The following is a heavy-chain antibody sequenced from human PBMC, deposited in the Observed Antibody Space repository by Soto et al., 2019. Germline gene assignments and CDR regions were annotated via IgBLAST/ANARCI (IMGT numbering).Heavy chain of an antibody. D-gene: IGHD3-16*02. CDR1: GFTVSSNY. J-gene: IGHJ4*02. CDR3: AREIYDYIWGSYRYIDY. CDR2: IYSGGST. Sequence: GESLRRSCAASGFTVSSNYMSWVRQAPGKGLEWVSVIYSGGSTYYADSVKGRFTISRDNSKNTLYLQMNSLRAEDTAVYYCAREIYDYIWGSYRYIDYWGQGT. V-gene: IGHV3-66*01.